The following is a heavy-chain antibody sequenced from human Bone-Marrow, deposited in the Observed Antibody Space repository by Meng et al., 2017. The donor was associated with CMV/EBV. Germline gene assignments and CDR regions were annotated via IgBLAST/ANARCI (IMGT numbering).Heavy chain of an antibody. Sequence: GESLKISCAASGFTLNNFHMHWVRQAPGRGLEWVAFIRDDGNDIHYGDSVRGRFTISRDNSKNTLYLQMNSLRAEDTAVYYCANRYRGYEDVWYFESWGQGPLVTVYS. CDR1: GFTLNNFH. CDR3: ANRYRGYEDVWYFES. V-gene: IGHV3-30*02. D-gene: IGHD5-12*01. CDR2: IRDDGNDI. J-gene: IGHJ4*02.